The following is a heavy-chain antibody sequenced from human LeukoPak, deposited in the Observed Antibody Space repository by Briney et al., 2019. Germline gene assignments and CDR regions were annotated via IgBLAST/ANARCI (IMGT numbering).Heavy chain of an antibody. D-gene: IGHD4-17*01. J-gene: IGHJ5*02. V-gene: IGHV4-34*01. CDR2: INHSGST. CDR1: GGSFSGYY. CDR3: ARGHDYGRRGFDP. Sequence: SETLSLTCAVYGGSFSGYYWSWIRQPPGKGLEWIGEINHSGSTNYNPSLKSRVTISVDTSKNQFSLKLSSVTAADTAVYYCARGHDYGRRGFDPWGQGTLATVSS.